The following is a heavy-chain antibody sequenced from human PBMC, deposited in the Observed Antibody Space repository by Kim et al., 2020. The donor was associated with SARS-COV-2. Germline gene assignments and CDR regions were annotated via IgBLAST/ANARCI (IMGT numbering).Heavy chain of an antibody. J-gene: IGHJ4*02. Sequence: GGSLRLSCAASGFTFTSYNMNWVRQAPGKGLEWVSSISSSSGYIYYADSVKGRFTISRDNAKNSLYLQMNSLRAEDTAVYYCARGIVGAISLPDYWGQGTLVNISS. D-gene: IGHD1-26*01. V-gene: IGHV3-21*01. CDR2: ISSSSGYI. CDR1: GFTFTSYN. CDR3: ARGIVGAISLPDY.